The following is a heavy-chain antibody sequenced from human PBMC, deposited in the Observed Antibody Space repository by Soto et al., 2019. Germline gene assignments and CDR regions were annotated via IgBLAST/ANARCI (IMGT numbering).Heavy chain of an antibody. CDR1: GYTFTSYD. D-gene: IGHD6-19*01. V-gene: IGHV1-18*01. Sequence: SVKVSCKASGYTFTSYDIRWVRQAPGQGLEWMGWISAYNGNTNYSQKLQGRVTMTTDTSTSTAYMELRSLRSDDTAVYYCATSYSSGWYGAFDIWGQGTMVTVSS. CDR3: ATSYSSGWYGAFDI. J-gene: IGHJ3*02. CDR2: ISAYNGNT.